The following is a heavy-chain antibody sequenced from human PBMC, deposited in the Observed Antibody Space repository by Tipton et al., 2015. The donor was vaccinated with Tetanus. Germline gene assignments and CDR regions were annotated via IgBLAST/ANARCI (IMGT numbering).Heavy chain of an antibody. CDR2: IKDESEK. CDR1: GFNFNHYW. Sequence: SLRLSCAASGFNFNHYWMSWARQTPGKGLGWVANIKDESEKYHVDSVAGRFTISRDNAKNTLYLQMNSLRAEDTALYYCVRDAASDYQGLDIWGLGTTVIVSS. J-gene: IGHJ6*02. D-gene: IGHD2-2*01. V-gene: IGHV3-7*03. CDR3: VRDAASDYQGLDI.